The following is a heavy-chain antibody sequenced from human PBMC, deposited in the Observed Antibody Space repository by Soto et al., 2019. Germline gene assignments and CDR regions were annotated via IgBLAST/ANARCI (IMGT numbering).Heavy chain of an antibody. V-gene: IGHV3-30*18. CDR1: GFTFSLYG. D-gene: IGHD5-12*01. CDR3: AKDSGYNGYDVYDYYYGMDV. J-gene: IGHJ6*02. Sequence: QLQLVESGGGVVQPGRSLRLSCAASGFTFSLYGMHWVRQAPGKGLEWVAVTSYDGRNTFYADSVKGRFTISRDNSKKPMDQERKSLTPEPTAVSFCAKDSGYNGYDVYDYYYGMDVWGQGTTVTVSS. CDR2: TSYDGRNT.